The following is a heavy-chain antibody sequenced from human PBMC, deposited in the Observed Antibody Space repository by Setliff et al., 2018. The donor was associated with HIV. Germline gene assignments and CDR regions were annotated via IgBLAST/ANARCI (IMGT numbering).Heavy chain of an antibody. V-gene: IGHV4-39*07. Sequence: SETLSLTCTVSGGSISSSSYYWGWIRQPPGKGLEWIGSIYYSGSTNYNPSLKSRVTISVDTSKNQFSLKLSSVTAADTALYFCTRAQIAAPRPFDYWGQGTLVTSPQ. D-gene: IGHD2-21*01. CDR3: TRAQIAAPRPFDY. CDR1: GGSISSSSYY. CDR2: IYYSGST. J-gene: IGHJ4*02.